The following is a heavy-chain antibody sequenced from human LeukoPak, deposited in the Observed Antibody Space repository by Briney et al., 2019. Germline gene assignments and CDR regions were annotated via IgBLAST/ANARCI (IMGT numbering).Heavy chain of an antibody. J-gene: IGHJ5*02. D-gene: IGHD5-12*01. CDR1: GFTFSQYS. CDR3: ARDAGNSGYGCDL. CDR2: IRSSSET. V-gene: IGHV3-48*01. Sequence: GGSLRLSCAASGFTFSQYSMNWVRPAPGKGLEWVSHIRSSSETFYADSVKGRFTISRDNARNSLYLQMNNLRGEDTAIYYCARDAGNSGYGCDLWGQGTLVTVSS.